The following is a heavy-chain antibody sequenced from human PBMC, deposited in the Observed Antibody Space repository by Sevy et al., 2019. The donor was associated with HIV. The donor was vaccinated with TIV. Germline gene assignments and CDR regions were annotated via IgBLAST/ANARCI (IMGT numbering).Heavy chain of an antibody. CDR2: IYPGDSDT. Sequence: GESLKISCKGSGYSFTSYWIGWVRQMPGKGLEWMGIIYPGDSDTRYSPSFQGQVTISADKSISTAYLQWSSLKASDTAMYYCARRRYDILAGYYKGVSWFDPWGQGTLVTVSS. CDR1: GYSFTSYW. V-gene: IGHV5-51*01. CDR3: ARRRYDILAGYYKGVSWFDP. J-gene: IGHJ5*02. D-gene: IGHD3-9*01.